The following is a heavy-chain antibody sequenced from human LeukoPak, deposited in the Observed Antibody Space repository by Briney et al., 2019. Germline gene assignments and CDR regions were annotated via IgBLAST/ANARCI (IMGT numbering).Heavy chain of an antibody. CDR3: ARTTTVRGTYYRDV. D-gene: IGHD3-10*01. Sequence: SEPLSLTCTVSGGSISSYYWSWIRQPPGKGLEWIGYIYYSGSTNYIPSLRSRVTISVDTSKNRLSLKLRSVTAADTAVYYCARTTTVRGTYYRDVGGKDTRVTVSS. J-gene: IGHJ6*03. CDR1: GGSISSYY. CDR2: IYYSGST. V-gene: IGHV4-59*01.